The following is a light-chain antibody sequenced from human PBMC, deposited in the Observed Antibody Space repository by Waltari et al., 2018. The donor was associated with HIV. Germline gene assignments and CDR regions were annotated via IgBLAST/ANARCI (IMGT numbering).Light chain of an antibody. CDR1: SSDVGGYNY. Sequence: HSALTQPASVSGSPGRSITIACTGTSSDVGGYNYVSWYQQLPGKAPKLMIYAVTKRPSGVPNRFAGSKSGNTASLTISGLQAEDEADYYCCSYAGSSSALVFGGGTKLTVL. J-gene: IGLJ3*02. CDR2: AVT. CDR3: CSYAGSSSALV. V-gene: IGLV2-23*02.